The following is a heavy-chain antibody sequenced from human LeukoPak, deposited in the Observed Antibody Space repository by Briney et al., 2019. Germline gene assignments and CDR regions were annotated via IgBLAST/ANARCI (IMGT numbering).Heavy chain of an antibody. CDR2: ISASGGST. Sequence: GGSLRLSCAAAGFTFSSYGMSWVRKSPRKGLEWVSAISASGGSTYYADSVKGRFTISRDNSKNTLYLQMNSLRAEDTAVYYCAKARTRTPLHDFDYWGQGTLVTVSS. CDR3: AKARTRTPLHDFDY. V-gene: IGHV3-23*01. J-gene: IGHJ4*02. D-gene: IGHD1-14*01. CDR1: GFTFSSYG.